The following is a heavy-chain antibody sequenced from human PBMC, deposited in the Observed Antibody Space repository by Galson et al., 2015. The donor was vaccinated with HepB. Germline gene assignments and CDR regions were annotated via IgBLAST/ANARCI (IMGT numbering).Heavy chain of an antibody. D-gene: IGHD2-15*01. CDR3: ARGAVVVAVGATENNWFGP. J-gene: IGHJ5*02. CDR2: ISPHNRYT. V-gene: IGHV1-18*01. CDR1: GYTFSSYS. Sequence: SVKVSCKASGYTFSSYSITWVRQAPGQGLEWVGWISPHNRYTNYAQNFQGRVTMTTDTSTNTAYMELRSLRSDDTAIYYSARGAVVVAVGATENNWFGPWGRGTLVTVSS.